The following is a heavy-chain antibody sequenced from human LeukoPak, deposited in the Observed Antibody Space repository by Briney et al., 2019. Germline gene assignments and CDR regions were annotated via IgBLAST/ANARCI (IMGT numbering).Heavy chain of an antibody. J-gene: IGHJ5*02. CDR1: GYTFTSYY. CDR3: ARDSDKFWCSGGSCYSRNWFDP. Sequence: GASVKVSCEASGYTFTSYYMHWVRQAPGQGLEWMGIINPSGGSTSYAQKFQGRVTMTRDTSTSTVYMELSSLRSEDTAVYYCARDSDKFWCSGGSCYSRNWFDPWGQGTLVTVSS. CDR2: INPSGGST. D-gene: IGHD2-15*01. V-gene: IGHV1-46*01.